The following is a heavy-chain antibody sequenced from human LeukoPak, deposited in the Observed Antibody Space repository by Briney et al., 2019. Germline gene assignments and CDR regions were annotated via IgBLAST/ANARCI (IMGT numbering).Heavy chain of an antibody. V-gene: IGHV4-4*07. CDR1: GGSISSYY. CDR3: ARGYSYGLNYYFYYMDV. CDR2: IYTSWST. J-gene: IGHJ6*03. D-gene: IGHD5-18*01. Sequence: SETLSLTCTVSGGSISSYYWSWIRQPAGKGLEWIGRIYTSWSTNCNPSLKSRVTMSIDTSKNQFSLKLYSVTAADTAVYYCARGYSYGLNYYFYYMDVWGKGTTVTVSS.